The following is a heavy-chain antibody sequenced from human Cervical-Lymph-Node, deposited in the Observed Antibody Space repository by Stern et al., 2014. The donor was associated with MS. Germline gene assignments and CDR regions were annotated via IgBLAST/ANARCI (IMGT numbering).Heavy chain of an antibody. V-gene: IGHV3-33*01. D-gene: IGHD3-16*01. Sequence: VQLVESGGGVVQPGKSLRLSCVASGFTFSGYGMHWVRQAPGKGLEGGAFIWSDGSNPSYADSVQGRFTIARDNLQNTLHLHMNNVTAADTARYYCARGRNVGVNYYFDYWGQGSLVTVSS. CDR1: GFTFSGYG. J-gene: IGHJ4*02. CDR3: ARGRNVGVNYYFDY. CDR2: IWSDGSNP.